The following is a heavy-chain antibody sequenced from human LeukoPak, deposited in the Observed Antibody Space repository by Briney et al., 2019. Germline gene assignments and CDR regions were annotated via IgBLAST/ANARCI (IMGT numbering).Heavy chain of an antibody. Sequence: GGSLRLSCAASGFTFSSYAMHWVRQTPGKGLEWVAVISYDGSNKYYADSVKGRFTISRDNSKNTLYLQMNSLRAEDTAVYYCARGLNVDTAMVTLRRASLGYFDLWGRGTLVTVSS. CDR1: GFTFSSYA. D-gene: IGHD5-18*01. V-gene: IGHV3-30*04. J-gene: IGHJ2*01. CDR3: ARGLNVDTAMVTLRRASLGYFDL. CDR2: ISYDGSNK.